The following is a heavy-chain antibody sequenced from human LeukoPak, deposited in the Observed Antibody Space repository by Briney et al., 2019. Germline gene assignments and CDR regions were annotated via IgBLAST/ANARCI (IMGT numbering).Heavy chain of an antibody. Sequence: SVKVSCKASGGTFSSYAISWVRQAPGQGLEWMGWIIPIFGTANYAQKFQGRVTITADESTSTAYMELSSLRSEDTAVYYCARTDCSGGSCYPYYFDYWGQGTLVTVSS. CDR3: ARTDCSGGSCYPYYFDY. V-gene: IGHV1-69*13. CDR1: GGTFSSYA. J-gene: IGHJ4*02. D-gene: IGHD2-15*01. CDR2: IIPIFGTA.